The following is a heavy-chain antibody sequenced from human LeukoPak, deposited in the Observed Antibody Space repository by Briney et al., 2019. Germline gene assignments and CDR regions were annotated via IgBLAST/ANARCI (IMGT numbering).Heavy chain of an antibody. V-gene: IGHV3-23*01. CDR1: GFTFSSYA. J-gene: IGHJ4*02. D-gene: IGHD6-19*01. Sequence: GGSLRLSCAASGFTFSSYAMSWVRHAPGKGLEWVSAISGSGGSTYYADSVKGRFTISRDNSKNTLYLQMNSLRAEDTAVYYCAKVYSSGWYYFDYWGQGTLVTVSS. CDR2: ISGSGGST. CDR3: AKVYSSGWYYFDY.